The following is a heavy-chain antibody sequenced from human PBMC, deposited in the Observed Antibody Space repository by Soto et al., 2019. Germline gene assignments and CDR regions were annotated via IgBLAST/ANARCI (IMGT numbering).Heavy chain of an antibody. CDR2: ISGSGA. CDR1: GFTFSNYP. Sequence: EVQLLESGGGLVQRGGSLRLSCAASGFTFSNYPMSWVRQAPGKGLEWVSVISGSGAFYADSVKGRFTISRDHSKNTLYLEMNSLRGDDTAVYYCAKDSWGGTVSGWSHGSWGQGTLVTVSS. D-gene: IGHD6-19*01. CDR3: AKDSWGGTVSGWSHGS. V-gene: IGHV3-23*01. J-gene: IGHJ5*02.